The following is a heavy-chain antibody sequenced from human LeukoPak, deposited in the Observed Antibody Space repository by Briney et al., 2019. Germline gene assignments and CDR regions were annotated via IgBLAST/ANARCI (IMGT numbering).Heavy chain of an antibody. CDR3: ARARDDYGDYVWFDP. D-gene: IGHD4-17*01. CDR1: GGSINSYY. J-gene: IGHJ5*02. CDR2: IYTSGST. V-gene: IGHV4-4*07. Sequence: SETLSLTCTVSGGSINSYYWSWIRQPAGKGLEWIGRIYTSGSTNYNPSLKSRVTMSVDTSKNQFSLKLSSVTAADTAVYYCARARDDYGDYVWFDPWGQGTLVTVSS.